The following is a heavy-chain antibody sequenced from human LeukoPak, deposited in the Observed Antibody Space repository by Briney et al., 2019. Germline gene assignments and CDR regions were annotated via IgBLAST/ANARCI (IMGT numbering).Heavy chain of an antibody. CDR1: GGSISSGGYY. Sequence: SQTLSLTCTVSGGSISSGGYYWSWIRQHPGKGLEWIGYIYYSGSTYYNPSLKSRVTISVDTSKNQFSLKRSSVTAADTAVYYCARDLVVVPAAIGGGWGAFDIWGQGTMVTVSS. V-gene: IGHV4-31*03. J-gene: IGHJ3*02. CDR2: IYYSGST. CDR3: ARDLVVVPAAIGGGWGAFDI. D-gene: IGHD2-2*02.